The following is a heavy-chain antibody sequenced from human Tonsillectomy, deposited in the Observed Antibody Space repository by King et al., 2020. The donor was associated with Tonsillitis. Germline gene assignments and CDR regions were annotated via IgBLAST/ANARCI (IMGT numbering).Heavy chain of an antibody. CDR1: GYSFTRNW. V-gene: IGHV5-51*01. CDR2: IYPGDSDT. D-gene: IGHD3-10*01. J-gene: IGHJ6*02. CDR3: ARLGTLVRGVIDYYYGMDV. Sequence: QLVQSGAEVKKPGESLKISCKGSGYSFTRNWIGWVRQMLGKGLEWMGIIYPGDSDTRYSPSFQGQVTISADKSISTAYLQWRSLKASDTAMYYCARLGTLVRGVIDYYYGMDVWGQGTPVTVSS.